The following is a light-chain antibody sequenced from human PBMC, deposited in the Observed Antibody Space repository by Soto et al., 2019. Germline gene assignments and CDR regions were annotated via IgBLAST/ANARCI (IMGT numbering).Light chain of an antibody. CDR1: QSVSSY. CDR3: QQYGNLLWT. J-gene: IGKJ1*01. CDR2: GAS. Sequence: ESVLTQSPATLSLSPGERATLSCRASQSVSSYLAWYQQKPGQAPRLLIYGASSRATGIPDRFSGSGSGTDFTLTISRLESEDFAVYYCQQYGNLLWTFGQGTKVDIK. V-gene: IGKV3-20*01.